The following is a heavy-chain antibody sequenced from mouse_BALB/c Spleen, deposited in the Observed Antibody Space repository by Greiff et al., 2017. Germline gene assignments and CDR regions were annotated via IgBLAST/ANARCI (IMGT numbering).Heavy chain of an antibody. Sequence: LKQPGSELVRPGASVKLSCKASGYTFTSYWMHWVKQRPGQGLEWIGNIYPGSGSTNYDEKFKSKATLTVDTSSSTAYMQLSSLTSEDSAVYYCTREELGRAWFAYWGQGTLVTVSA. CDR3: TREELGRAWFAY. V-gene: IGHV1S22*01. CDR1: GYTFTSYW. D-gene: IGHD4-1*01. CDR2: IYPGSGST. J-gene: IGHJ3*01.